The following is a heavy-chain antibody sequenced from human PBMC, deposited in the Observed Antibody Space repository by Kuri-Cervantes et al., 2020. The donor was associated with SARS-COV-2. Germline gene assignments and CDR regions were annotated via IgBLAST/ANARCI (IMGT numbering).Heavy chain of an antibody. V-gene: IGHV6-1*01. CDR1: GDSVSNIGAA. Sequence: SETLSLTCAISGDSVSNIGAAWNWIRQSPWKGLEWLGRTYYRSKWYTDYAVSVKSRITINPDTSKNQFSLQLNSVTPEDTAVYYCARSERHRVAVAGTSDNWFDPWGQGTLVTVSS. D-gene: IGHD6-19*01. J-gene: IGHJ5*02. CDR3: ARSERHRVAVAGTSDNWFDP. CDR2: TYYRSKWYT.